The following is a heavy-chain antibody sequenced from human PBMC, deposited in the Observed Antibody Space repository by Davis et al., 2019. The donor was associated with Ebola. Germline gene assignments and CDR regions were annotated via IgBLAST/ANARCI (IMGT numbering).Heavy chain of an antibody. Sequence: GESLKISCEASGFSFSRYGMHWVRQAPGKGLEWVAIIWYDGSKRLYADSVKGRFTISRDNAKNSLYLQMNTLRVEDTAIYYCVPGTWIRGQGTLVTVSS. J-gene: IGHJ4*02. CDR2: IWYDGSKR. CDR1: GFSFSRYG. D-gene: IGHD5-18*01. CDR3: VPGTWI. V-gene: IGHV3-33*03.